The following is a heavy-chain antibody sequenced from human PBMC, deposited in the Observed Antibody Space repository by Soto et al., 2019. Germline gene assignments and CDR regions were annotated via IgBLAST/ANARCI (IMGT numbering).Heavy chain of an antibody. Sequence: RGDSLKISCEGSGYTFSTYWIGWVRQIPGEGLEWMGIIHPCNSDARYSPSFQGQVTISAXXXIXXXYXQXXXLXASDTAFYYCARHTNGYNPLDYWGQGTLVTVSS. V-gene: IGHV5-51*01. D-gene: IGHD5-12*01. CDR2: IHPCNSDA. J-gene: IGHJ4*02. CDR3: ARHTNGYNPLDY. CDR1: GYTFSTYW.